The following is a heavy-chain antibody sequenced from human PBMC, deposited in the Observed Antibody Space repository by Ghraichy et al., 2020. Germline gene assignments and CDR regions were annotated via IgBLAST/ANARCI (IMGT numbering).Heavy chain of an antibody. CDR1: GGSVSSGSYY. D-gene: IGHD3-10*01. J-gene: IGHJ2*01. Sequence: SETLSLTCTVSGGSVSSGSYYWSWIRQPPGKGLEWIGYIYYSGSTNYNPSLKSRVTISVDTSKNQFSLKLSSVTAADTAVYYCARDKIYGSGTYYRALGPNWYFDLWGRGTLVTVSS. CDR2: IYYSGST. CDR3: ARDKIYGSGTYYRALGPNWYFDL. V-gene: IGHV4-61*01.